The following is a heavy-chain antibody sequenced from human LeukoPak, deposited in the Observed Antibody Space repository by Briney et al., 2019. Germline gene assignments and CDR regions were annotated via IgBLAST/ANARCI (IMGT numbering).Heavy chain of an antibody. CDR1: GASVTDYY. D-gene: IGHD6-19*01. V-gene: IGHV4-59*02. CDR3: ASRGRAGSDMLALDY. J-gene: IGHJ4*02. Sequence: SETLSLTCSVSGASVTDYYWSWIRQTPGQGLEWLGHIYYSVTTHYNPSLKSRLTISVETSKNQFSLKLSSVTAADTAVYYCASRGRAGSDMLALDYWGQGTLITVSS. CDR2: IYYSVTT.